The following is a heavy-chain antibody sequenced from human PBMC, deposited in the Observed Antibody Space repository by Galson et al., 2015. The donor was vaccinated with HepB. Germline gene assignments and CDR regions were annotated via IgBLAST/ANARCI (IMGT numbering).Heavy chain of an antibody. Sequence: SLRLSCAASGFTFSSYGMHWVRQAPGKGLEWVAVIWYDGSNKDYADSVKGRFTISRDNSKNTLYLQMNSLRAEDTAVYYCAREYQLPSRLMHGMDVWGQGTTVTVSS. J-gene: IGHJ6*02. CDR3: AREYQLPSRLMHGMDV. CDR1: GFTFSSYG. D-gene: IGHD2-2*01. V-gene: IGHV3-33*01. CDR2: IWYDGSNK.